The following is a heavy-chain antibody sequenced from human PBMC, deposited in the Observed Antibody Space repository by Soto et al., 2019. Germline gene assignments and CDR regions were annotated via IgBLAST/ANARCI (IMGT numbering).Heavy chain of an antibody. V-gene: IGHV4-59*12. CDR2: IYYSGST. Sequence: SETLSLTCTVSGGSISSYYWSWIRQPPGKGLEWIGYIYYSGSTNYNPSLKSRVTISVDTSKNQFSLKLSSVTAADTAVYYCARDPTSIAAAGPHFDYWGQGTLVTVSS. D-gene: IGHD6-13*01. CDR1: GGSISSYY. CDR3: ARDPTSIAAAGPHFDY. J-gene: IGHJ4*02.